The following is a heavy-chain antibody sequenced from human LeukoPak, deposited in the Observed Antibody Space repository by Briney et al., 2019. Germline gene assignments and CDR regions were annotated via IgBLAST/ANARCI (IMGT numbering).Heavy chain of an antibody. V-gene: IGHV4-4*07. D-gene: IGHD3-22*01. J-gene: IGHJ1*01. CDR2: IYTSGST. CDR3: ARANYYDSSGIPQGFQH. CDR1: GGSISSYY. Sequence: ASETLSLTCTVSGGSISSYYWSWIRQPAGKGLEWIGRIYTSGSTNYNPSLKSRVTMSVDTSKNQFSLKLSSVTAADTAVYYCARANYYDSSGIPQGFQHWGQGTLVTVSS.